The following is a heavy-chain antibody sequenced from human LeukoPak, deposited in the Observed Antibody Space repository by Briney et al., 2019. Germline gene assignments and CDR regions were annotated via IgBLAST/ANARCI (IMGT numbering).Heavy chain of an antibody. Sequence: PSETLSPTCTVSGGSISSYYWSWIRQPPGKGLEWIGYIYYSGSTNYNPSLKSRVTISVDTSKNQFSLKLSSVTAADTAVYYCASHIGGSYTYYFDYWGQGTLVTVSS. V-gene: IGHV4-59*08. D-gene: IGHD1-26*01. J-gene: IGHJ4*02. CDR3: ASHIGGSYTYYFDY. CDR1: GGSISSYY. CDR2: IYYSGST.